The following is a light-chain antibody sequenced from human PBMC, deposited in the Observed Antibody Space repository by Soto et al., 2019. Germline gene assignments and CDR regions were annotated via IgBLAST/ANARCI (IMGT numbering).Light chain of an antibody. CDR2: DNV. V-gene: IGLV1-51*01. J-gene: IGLJ1*01. Sequence: QSVLTQPPSESATPGQKVTISCSGSGSNLGRNYVSWYQQLPGTAPKLLIYDNVYRFSGIPDRFSASKSGTSATLGITGLQTGDEGDYYCGSWDNSLRAYVFGTGTKLTVL. CDR3: GSWDNSLRAYV. CDR1: GSNLGRNY.